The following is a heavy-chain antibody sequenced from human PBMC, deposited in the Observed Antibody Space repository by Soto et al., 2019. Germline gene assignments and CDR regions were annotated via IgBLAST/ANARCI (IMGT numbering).Heavy chain of an antibody. J-gene: IGHJ6*02. Sequence: QVQLVQSGAEVKKPGASVKVSCTASGYTFTSYDIHWVRQATGQGLEWMGWMNPNSGNTGFEQKFQGRVTMTTNTSISTVYMELSSLRSDDTAVYYCATRYYNILDFWGQGTTVTGSS. D-gene: IGHD3-9*01. CDR3: ATRYYNILDF. CDR1: GYTFTSYD. CDR2: MNPNSGNT. V-gene: IGHV1-8*01.